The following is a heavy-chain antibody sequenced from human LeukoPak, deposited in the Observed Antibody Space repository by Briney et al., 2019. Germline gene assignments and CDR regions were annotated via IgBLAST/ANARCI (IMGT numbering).Heavy chain of an antibody. D-gene: IGHD6-19*01. J-gene: IGHJ4*02. CDR2: INPSGDTT. CDR1: GYIFTSYY. V-gene: IGHV1-46*01. Sequence: ASVKVSCKASGYIFTSYYIHWVRQAPGQGLEWMGVINPSGDTTTYAQKFQGRVTMTRDMSTSTVYMELSSLRSEDTAVYYCARVSSYGSGWFDYWGQGTLVTVSS. CDR3: ARVSSYGSGWFDY.